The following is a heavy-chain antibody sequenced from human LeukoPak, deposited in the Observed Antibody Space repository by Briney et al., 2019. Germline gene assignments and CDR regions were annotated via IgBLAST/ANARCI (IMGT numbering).Heavy chain of an antibody. D-gene: IGHD5-12*01. CDR3: ARLPTIVASAWTQHPSNP. Sequence: ASVKVSCKASGYTFINYGIGWVRQAPGQGLEWMGWISPYSGKTNYAHNLQGRVTMTTDTSTSTAYLDLRSLTFDDTAVYYCARLPTIVASAWTQHPSNPWGKGTLVIASS. J-gene: IGHJ5*02. CDR1: GYTFINYG. V-gene: IGHV1-18*01. CDR2: ISPYSGKT.